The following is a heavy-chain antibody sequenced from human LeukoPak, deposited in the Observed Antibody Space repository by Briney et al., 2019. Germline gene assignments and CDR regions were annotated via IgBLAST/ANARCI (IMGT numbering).Heavy chain of an antibody. D-gene: IGHD6-19*01. CDR2: TYYRSKWYN. CDR1: GDSVSSNNAA. Sequence: SQTLSLTCAISGDSVSSNNAAWNWIRQSPSRGLEWLGRTYYRSKWYNDYAVSVKSRITINPDTSKNQFSLQLNSVTPEDTAVYYCARRTAVADGRAWFDPWGQGTLVTVSS. V-gene: IGHV6-1*01. J-gene: IGHJ5*02. CDR3: ARRTAVADGRAWFDP.